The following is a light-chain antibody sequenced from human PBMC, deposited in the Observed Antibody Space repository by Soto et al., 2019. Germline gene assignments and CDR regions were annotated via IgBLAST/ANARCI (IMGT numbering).Light chain of an antibody. Sequence: QSVLTQPPSASETPGQRVTISCSGSSSNIGSNHVYWYQHLPGTATKLLIYRNYLRPSGVPDRFSASKSATSASLAISGLRSDDEADYYCGAWDDSLSGFVFGGGTKLTVL. CDR2: RNY. CDR3: GAWDDSLSGFV. V-gene: IGLV1-47*01. J-gene: IGLJ3*02. CDR1: SSNIGSNH.